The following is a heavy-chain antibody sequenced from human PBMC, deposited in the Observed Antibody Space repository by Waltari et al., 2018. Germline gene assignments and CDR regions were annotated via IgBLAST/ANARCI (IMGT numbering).Heavy chain of an antibody. V-gene: IGHV1-8*01. Sequence: QVQLVQSGAEVKKPGASVKVSCKASGYTFPRYDINWVRQATGQGLEWMGWMNPNSGNTGYAQKFQGRVTMTRNTSISTAYMELSSLRSGDTAVYYCARGRVMVRGALGYWGQGTLVTVSS. CDR2: MNPNSGNT. CDR3: ARGRVMVRGALGY. CDR1: GYTFPRYD. J-gene: IGHJ4*02. D-gene: IGHD3-10*01.